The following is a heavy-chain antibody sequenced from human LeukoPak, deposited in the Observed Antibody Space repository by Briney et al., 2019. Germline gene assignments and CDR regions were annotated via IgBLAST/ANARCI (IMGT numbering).Heavy chain of an antibody. D-gene: IGHD2-15*01. CDR2: ISSSSSYI. Sequence: GGSLRLSCAASGFTFSSYSMNWVRQAPGKGLEWVSSISSSSSYIYYADSVKGRFTISRDNAKNSPYLQMNSLRAEDTAVYYCARGVVVAATTPFDYWGQGTLVTVSS. V-gene: IGHV3-21*01. J-gene: IGHJ4*02. CDR1: GFTFSSYS. CDR3: ARGVVVAATTPFDY.